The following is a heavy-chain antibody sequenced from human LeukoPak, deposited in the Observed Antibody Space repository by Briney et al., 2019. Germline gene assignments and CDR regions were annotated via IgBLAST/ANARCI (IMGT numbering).Heavy chain of an antibody. D-gene: IGHD3-22*01. CDR3: AKDGHDSSGYYPDY. Sequence: GGSLRLSCAASGFTFSIYAMSWVRQAPGKGLEWVSGISWDSGSIGYADSVKGRFTISRDNAKNSLYLQMKSLRAEDTALYYCAKDGHDSSGYYPDYWGQGTLVTVSS. CDR1: GFTFSIYA. CDR2: ISWDSGSI. V-gene: IGHV3-9*01. J-gene: IGHJ4*02.